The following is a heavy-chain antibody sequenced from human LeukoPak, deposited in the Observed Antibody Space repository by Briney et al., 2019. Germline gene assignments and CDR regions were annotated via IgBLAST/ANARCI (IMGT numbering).Heavy chain of an antibody. V-gene: IGHV3-30*18. CDR3: AKPQVTANWYYFHY. D-gene: IGHD2-21*02. CDR2: ISSDGSNK. J-gene: IGHJ4*02. CDR1: GFTLSTYG. Sequence: PGGSLRLSCAASGFTLSTYGMHWVRQAPGKGLEWVAVISSDGSNKFYADSVKGRLTISRDGSKNTLYLQMNSLRPDDTAVYFCAKPQVTANWYYFHYWGQGTLVTVSS.